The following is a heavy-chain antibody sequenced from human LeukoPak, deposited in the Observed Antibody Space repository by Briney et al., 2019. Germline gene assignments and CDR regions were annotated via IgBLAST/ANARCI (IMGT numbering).Heavy chain of an antibody. J-gene: IGHJ4*02. CDR2: IKEDGSET. CDR1: GFVFSNSW. CDR3: ARRKEVQTTFDY. V-gene: IGHV3-7*01. D-gene: IGHD4/OR15-4a*01. Sequence: PGGSLRLSCAASGFVFSNSWMGWVRLAPGKGLEWLANIKEDGSETYYVDSVNGRFTISRDNAKNSLDLQMNSLRDEDTAVYYCARRKEVQTTFDYWGQGTLVTVSS.